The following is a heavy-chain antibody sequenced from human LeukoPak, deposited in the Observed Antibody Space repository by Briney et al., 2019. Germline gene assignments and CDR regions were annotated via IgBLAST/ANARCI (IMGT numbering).Heavy chain of an antibody. D-gene: IGHD3-3*01. CDR1: GFTFSSYA. J-gene: IGHJ6*03. V-gene: IGHV3-30*04. Sequence: GGSLRLSCAASGFTFSSYAMHWVRQAPGKGLEWVAVISYDGSNKYYADSVKGRFTISRDNSKNTLYLQMNSLRAEDTAVYYCARDPGYYDFWSGYYNHYYYYYMDVWGKGTTVTVSS. CDR3: ARDPGYYDFWSGYYNHYYYYYMDV. CDR2: ISYDGSNK.